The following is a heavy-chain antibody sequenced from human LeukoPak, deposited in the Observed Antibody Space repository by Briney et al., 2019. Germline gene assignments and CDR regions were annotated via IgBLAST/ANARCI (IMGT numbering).Heavy chain of an antibody. V-gene: IGHV4-39*01. CDR2: IFYSGTT. Sequence: PSETLSLTCTVSGGSVSSSRYHWGWIRQPPGKGLEWIGSIFYSGTTYYNPSLKSRVTIPIDTSKNQFSLKLSSVTAADTAVYYCAAPTTVTTPFDYWGQGTLVTVSS. D-gene: IGHD4-17*01. J-gene: IGHJ4*02. CDR1: GGSVSSSRYH. CDR3: AAPTTVTTPFDY.